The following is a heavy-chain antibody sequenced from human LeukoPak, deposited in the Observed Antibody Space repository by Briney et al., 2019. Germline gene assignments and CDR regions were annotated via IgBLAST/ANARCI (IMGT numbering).Heavy chain of an antibody. D-gene: IGHD3-3*01. J-gene: IGHJ4*02. CDR3: ARGQPSYDSWSGKGGFDY. V-gene: IGHV4-30-4*02. CDR1: GGSISSGDYY. Sequence: SETLSLTCTVSGGSISSGDYYWSWIRQPPGKGLEWVGYIYYSGSTYYNPSLKSRVTISVDTSNTHSSLTLSSVTAADTAVYYCARGQPSYDSWSGKGGFDYWGQGTLITVSS. CDR2: IYYSGST.